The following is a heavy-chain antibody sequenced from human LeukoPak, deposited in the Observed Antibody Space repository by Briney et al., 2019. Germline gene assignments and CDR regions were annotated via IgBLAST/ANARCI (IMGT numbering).Heavy chain of an antibody. CDR3: AKPYYDILTGYYRY. CDR2: ISVSGNT. D-gene: IGHD3-9*01. Sequence: GGSLRLSCAASGFTLSSYAMSWVRQGPGKGLEWVSAISVSGNTYHADSVKGRFTISRDNSKNTLYLQMNSLRAEDTAVYYCAKPYYDILTGYYRYWGQGTLVTVSS. CDR1: GFTLSSYA. V-gene: IGHV3-23*01. J-gene: IGHJ4*02.